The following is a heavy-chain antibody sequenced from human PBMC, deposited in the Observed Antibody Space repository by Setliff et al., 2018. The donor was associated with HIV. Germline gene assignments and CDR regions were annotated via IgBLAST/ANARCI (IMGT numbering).Heavy chain of an antibody. D-gene: IGHD2-2*02. J-gene: IGHJ5*02. CDR1: GGALTSHT. CDR3: AKEQEIGSYLDP. Sequence: SVKVSCKASGGALTSHTSTWVRQAPGQGLEWMGRIIPILGIPNYAQNFQGRLTISADKSTRTAYLELSSLRSDDSAVYFCAKEQEIGSYLDPWGQGTLVTVSS. CDR2: IIPILGIP. V-gene: IGHV1-69*04.